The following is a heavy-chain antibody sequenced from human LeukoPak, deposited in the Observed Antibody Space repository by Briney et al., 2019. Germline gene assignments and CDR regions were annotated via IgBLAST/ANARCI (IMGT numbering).Heavy chain of an antibody. CDR2: ISSSSSYI. CDR1: GFTFSSYW. D-gene: IGHD3-22*01. CDR3: ARMHSSGYLA. Sequence: GGSLRLSCAASGFTFSSYWMSWVRQAPGKGLEWVPSISSSSSYIYYADSVKGRFTISRDNAKNSLYLQMNSLRAEDTAVYYCARMHSSGYLAWGQGTLVTVSS. V-gene: IGHV3-21*01. J-gene: IGHJ4*02.